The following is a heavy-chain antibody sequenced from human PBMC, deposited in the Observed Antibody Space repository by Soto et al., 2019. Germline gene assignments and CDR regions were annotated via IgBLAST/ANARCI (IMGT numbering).Heavy chain of an antibody. CDR2: INVYNGNT. J-gene: IGHJ6*02. V-gene: IGHV1-18*01. D-gene: IGHD6-19*01. CDR3: AREGSEKWLEPYYYYGMDV. Sequence: QVQLVQSGGEVKKPGASVKVSCKASGYTFTSYSISWVRQAPGQGLEWMGWINVYNGNTKYAQKLQGRVTMTTDTSTSTAYMELRSLRSDDTAVYYCAREGSEKWLEPYYYYGMDVWGQGTTVTVSS. CDR1: GYTFTSYS.